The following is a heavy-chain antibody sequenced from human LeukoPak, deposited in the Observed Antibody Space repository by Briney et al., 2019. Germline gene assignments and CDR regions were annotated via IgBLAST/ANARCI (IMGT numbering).Heavy chain of an antibody. V-gene: IGHV3-74*03. CDR2: ISGDGRST. J-gene: IGHJ6*04. Sequence: GGSLRLSCAASGFTFTTYWMHRVRQAPGKGLVWVSRISGDGRSTTYADSVKGRFTISRDNAKNTLYLQMNSLRAEDTAVYYCARDQKNYGMDVWGKGTTVTVSS. CDR3: ARDQKNYGMDV. CDR1: GFTFTTYW.